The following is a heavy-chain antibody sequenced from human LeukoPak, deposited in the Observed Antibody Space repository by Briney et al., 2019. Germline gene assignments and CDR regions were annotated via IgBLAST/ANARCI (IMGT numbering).Heavy chain of an antibody. CDR3: TTDYYDSSGYVF. J-gene: IGHJ4*02. CDR2: IKTKTAGGTI. Sequence: GSLRLSCAASGFTFSSYSMNWVRQAPGKGLEWVGRIKTKTAGGTIDYAAPVKGRFTISRDDSKNMLYLQMNSLKTEDTAVYFCTTDYYDSSGYVFWGQGTLVTVSS. D-gene: IGHD3-22*01. V-gene: IGHV3-15*07. CDR1: GFTFSSYS.